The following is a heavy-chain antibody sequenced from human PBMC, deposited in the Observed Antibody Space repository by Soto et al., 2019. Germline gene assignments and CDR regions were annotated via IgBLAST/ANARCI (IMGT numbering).Heavy chain of an antibody. CDR1: GYSFTGYY. Sequence: ASVKVSCKASGYSFTGYYMHWVRQAPGQGLEWMGWINPNSGGTNYAQKFQGWVTMTRDTSISTAYMELSRLRSDDTAVYYCARAVTIFAVVIIPRFVAYWGQETRVKVSS. J-gene: IGHJ4*02. V-gene: IGHV1-2*04. CDR3: ARAVTIFAVVIIPRFVAY. D-gene: IGHD3-3*01. CDR2: INPNSGGT.